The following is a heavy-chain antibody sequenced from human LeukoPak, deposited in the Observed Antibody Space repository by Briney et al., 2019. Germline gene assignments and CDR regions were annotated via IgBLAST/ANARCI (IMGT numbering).Heavy chain of an antibody. Sequence: ASVKVSCKVSGYILSELSIHWVRQPPGKGLEWVGSFNPEDGETYSAQTFQGRLILTEDTSTDTAYMELRTLRSEDTAVFYCAASFLRFSPDFDYWGQGTLVTVSS. V-gene: IGHV1-24*01. CDR1: GYILSELS. J-gene: IGHJ4*02. D-gene: IGHD2/OR15-2a*01. CDR2: FNPEDGET. CDR3: AASFLRFSPDFDY.